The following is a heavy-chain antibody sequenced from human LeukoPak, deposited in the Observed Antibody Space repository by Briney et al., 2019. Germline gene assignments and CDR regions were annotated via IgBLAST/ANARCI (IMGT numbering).Heavy chain of an antibody. CDR3: ARVGGYSSSWYVY. Sequence: GASVKVSCKAFGYTFSGYYMHWVRQAPGQGLEWMGWINPNSGGTNYAQKFQGRVTMTRDTSISTAYMELSRLRSDDTAVYYCARVGGYSSSWYVYWGQGTLVTVSS. CDR2: INPNSGGT. D-gene: IGHD6-13*01. CDR1: GYTFSGYY. V-gene: IGHV1-2*02. J-gene: IGHJ4*02.